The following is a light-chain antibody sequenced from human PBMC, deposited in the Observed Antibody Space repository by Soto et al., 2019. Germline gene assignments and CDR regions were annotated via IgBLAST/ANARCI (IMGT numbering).Light chain of an antibody. Sequence: DIQMTQSPSTLSASVGDRVTITCRASQSISSWLAWYQQKPGKAPKLLIYKASSLDSGVPSRFSGSGSGTEFTLTISSLQTDDFAAYYCQQFHSFSPTFGQGTKVEIK. CDR3: QQFHSFSPT. CDR2: KAS. J-gene: IGKJ1*01. CDR1: QSISSW. V-gene: IGKV1-5*03.